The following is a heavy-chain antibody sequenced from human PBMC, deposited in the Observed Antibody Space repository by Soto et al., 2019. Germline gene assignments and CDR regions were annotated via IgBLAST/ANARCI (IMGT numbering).Heavy chain of an antibody. J-gene: IGHJ4*02. D-gene: IGHD2-21*01. CDR1: GFTFSDYY. Sequence: GGSLRLSCEASGFTFSDYYMTWIRQAPGKGLEWVSYISSDGSLTYYADSVKGRFTVSRDNAKNSLSLQMNSLRGDDTAVYYCARDYFLACFDWGRGTLVTVSS. CDR2: ISSDGSLT. V-gene: IGHV3-11*01. CDR3: ARDYFLACFD.